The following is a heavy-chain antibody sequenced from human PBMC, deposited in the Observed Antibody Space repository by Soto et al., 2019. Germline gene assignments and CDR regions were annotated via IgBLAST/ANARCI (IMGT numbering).Heavy chain of an antibody. J-gene: IGHJ4*02. CDR2: INHSGST. CDR1: GGSFSGYY. Sequence: SETLSLTCAVYGGSFSGYYWSWIRQPPGKGLGWIGEINHSGSTNYNPSLKSRVTISVDTSKNQFSLKLNSVTAADTAVYYCARVDTASDYWGQGTLVTVSS. CDR3: ARVDTASDY. D-gene: IGHD5-18*01. V-gene: IGHV4-34*01.